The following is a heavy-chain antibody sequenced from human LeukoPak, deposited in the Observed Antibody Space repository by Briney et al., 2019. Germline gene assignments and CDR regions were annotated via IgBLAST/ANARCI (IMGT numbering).Heavy chain of an antibody. CDR2: ISGSGGST. D-gene: IGHD6-19*01. Sequence: GGSLRLSCAASGFTFSSYAMSWVRQAPGKGLEWVSAISGSGGSTYYADSVKGRFTISRDNSKNTLYLQMNSLRAEDTAVYYCAKEGLQQWLVRWGYFDYWGQGTLVTVSS. J-gene: IGHJ4*02. V-gene: IGHV3-23*01. CDR3: AKEGLQQWLVRWGYFDY. CDR1: GFTFSSYA.